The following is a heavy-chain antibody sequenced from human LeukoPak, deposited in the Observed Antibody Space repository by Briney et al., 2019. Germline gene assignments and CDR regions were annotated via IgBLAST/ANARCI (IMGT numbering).Heavy chain of an antibody. CDR3: ARDECSSTSCLSDFDY. D-gene: IGHD2-2*01. CDR1: GGTFSSYA. J-gene: IGHJ4*02. Sequence: SVKVPCKASGGTFSSYAISWVRQAPGQGLEWMGGIIPIFGTANYAQKFQGRVTITADESTSTAYMELSSLRSEDTAVYYCARDECSSTSCLSDFDYWGQGTLVTVSS. CDR2: IIPIFGTA. V-gene: IGHV1-69*01.